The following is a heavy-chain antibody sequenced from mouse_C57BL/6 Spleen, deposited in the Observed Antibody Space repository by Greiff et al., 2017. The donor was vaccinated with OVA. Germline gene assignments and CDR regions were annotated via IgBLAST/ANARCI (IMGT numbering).Heavy chain of an antibody. CDR1: GFTFSDYG. V-gene: IGHV5-17*01. CDR3: ASPGYYGSSYEYFDV. J-gene: IGHJ1*03. Sequence: EVKLVESGGGLVKPGGSLKLSCAASGFTFSDYGMHWVRQAPEQGLEWVAYISSGSSTIYYADTVKGRFTISRDNAKNTLFLQMTSLRSEDAAMYDYASPGYYGSSYEYFDVWGTGTTVTVSS. CDR2: ISSGSSTI. D-gene: IGHD1-1*01.